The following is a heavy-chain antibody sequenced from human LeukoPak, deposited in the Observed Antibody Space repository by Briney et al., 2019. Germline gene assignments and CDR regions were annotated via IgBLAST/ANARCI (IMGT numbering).Heavy chain of an antibody. V-gene: IGHV4-34*01. J-gene: IGHJ4*02. Sequence: SETLSLTCAVYGGSFTGYYWSWIRQPPGKGLEWIGEISHRGSTNYNPPLKSRVTISVYTSKNQFSLKLTSVTAADTAVYYCARGRRQLVRSWGYWGQGTLVTVSS. CDR1: GGSFTGYY. CDR2: ISHRGST. D-gene: IGHD6-13*01. CDR3: ARGRRQLVRSWGY.